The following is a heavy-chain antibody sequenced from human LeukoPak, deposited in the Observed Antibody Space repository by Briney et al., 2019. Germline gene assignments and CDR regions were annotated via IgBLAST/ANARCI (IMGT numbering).Heavy chain of an antibody. CDR3: ARESGYCSSTSCFPFDY. D-gene: IGHD2-2*01. CDR1: GGTFSSYA. V-gene: IGHV1-69*13. Sequence: ASVKVSCKVSGGTFSSYAISWVRQAPGQGLEWMGGIIPIFGTANYAQKFQGRVTITADESTSTAYMELSSLRSEDTAVYYCARESGYCSSTSCFPFDYWGQGTLVTVSS. J-gene: IGHJ4*02. CDR2: IIPIFGTA.